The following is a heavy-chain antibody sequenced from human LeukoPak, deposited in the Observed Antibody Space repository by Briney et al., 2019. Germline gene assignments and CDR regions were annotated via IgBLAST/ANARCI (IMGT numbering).Heavy chain of an antibody. CDR3: ARGLRYYYYYMDV. V-gene: IGHV4-4*09. J-gene: IGHJ6*03. CDR2: ISASGTT. Sequence: SETLSLTCTVSGGSMTNYYWNWIRQPPGKGLEWIGYISASGTTNYNPSLMSRVTISVDTSKNQFSLKLSSVTAADTAVYYCARGLRYYYYYMDVWGKGTTVTVSS. CDR1: GGSMTNYY.